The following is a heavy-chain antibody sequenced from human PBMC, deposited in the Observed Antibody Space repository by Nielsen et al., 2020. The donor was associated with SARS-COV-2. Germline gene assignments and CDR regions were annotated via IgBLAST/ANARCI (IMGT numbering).Heavy chain of an antibody. V-gene: IGHV3-33*01. D-gene: IGHD2-21*01. J-gene: IGHJ6*02. CDR3: ARDSSSRVLFDYYYYGMDV. CDR2: IWYDGSTK. CDR1: GFTFSSYG. Sequence: GGSLRLSCAASGFTFSSYGMHWVRQAPGKGLEWVAVIWYDGSTKYYADSVKGRFTISRDNSTNTLYLQMNSLRAEDTAVYYCARDSSSRVLFDYYYYGMDVWGQRTTVTVSS.